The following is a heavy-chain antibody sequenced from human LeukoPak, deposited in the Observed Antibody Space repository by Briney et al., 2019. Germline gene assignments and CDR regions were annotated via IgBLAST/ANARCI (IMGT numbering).Heavy chain of an antibody. CDR2: IIPIFGTA. V-gene: IGHV1-69*13. J-gene: IGHJ4*02. D-gene: IGHD3-16*01. CDR1: GGTFSSYA. CDR3: ASQSPSLRLGEFDY. Sequence: SVKVSCKASGGTFSSYAISWVRQAPGQGLEWMGGIIPIFGTANYAQKFQGRVTITADESTSTAYMELSSLRSEDTAVYYCASQSPSLRLGEFDYWGQGTLVTVSS.